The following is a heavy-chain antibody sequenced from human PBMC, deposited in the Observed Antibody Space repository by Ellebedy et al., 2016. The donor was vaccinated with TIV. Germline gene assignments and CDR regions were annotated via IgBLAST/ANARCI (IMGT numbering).Heavy chain of an antibody. CDR3: ARESVRYFDWDY. CDR1: GFTLSGYW. Sequence: PGGSLRPSCVASGFTLSGYWMHWVRQVPGKGLVWLARINTDGSSTSYADSVEGRFTISRDNAKKTLYLEMSGLRSDDTAVYYCARESVRYFDWDYWGQGTLVAV. V-gene: IGHV3-74*01. CDR2: INTDGSST. J-gene: IGHJ4*02. D-gene: IGHD3-9*01.